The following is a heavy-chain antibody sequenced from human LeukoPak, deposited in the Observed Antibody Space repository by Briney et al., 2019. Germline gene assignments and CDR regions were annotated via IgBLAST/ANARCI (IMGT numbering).Heavy chain of an antibody. CDR2: IWHHASHT. J-gene: IGHJ4*02. Sequence: GRSLRLSCAASGFSFSTYAMYWVRQAPGKGLEWVALIWHHASHTFYTDSVKGRFTISRDNSKNTVYLQMNSLGGEDTAVYYCAREIGSGSYPDYWGQGTLVTVFS. D-gene: IGHD3-10*01. CDR1: GFSFSTYA. CDR3: AREIGSGSYPDY. V-gene: IGHV3-33*01.